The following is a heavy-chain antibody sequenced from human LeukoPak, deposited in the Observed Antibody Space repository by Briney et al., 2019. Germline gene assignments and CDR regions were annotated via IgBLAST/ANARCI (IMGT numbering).Heavy chain of an antibody. V-gene: IGHV1-2*02. Sequence: ASVKVSCKASGYTFTGYYMHWVRQAPGQGLEWMGWINPSSGGTNYAQKFQGRVTMTRDTSISTAYMELSRLRSDDTAVYYCASSGWDDAFDIWGQGTMVTVSS. CDR3: ASSGWDDAFDI. CDR2: INPSSGGT. D-gene: IGHD1-26*01. J-gene: IGHJ3*02. CDR1: GYTFTGYY.